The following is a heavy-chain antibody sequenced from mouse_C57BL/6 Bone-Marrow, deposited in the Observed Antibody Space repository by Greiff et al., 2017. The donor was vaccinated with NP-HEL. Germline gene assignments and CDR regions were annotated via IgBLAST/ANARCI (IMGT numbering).Heavy chain of an antibody. CDR2: IYPRSGNT. CDR3: AAPSPFYGSSDCYWYFDV. CDR1: GYTFTSYG. D-gene: IGHD1-1*01. Sequence: VNVVESGAELARPGASVKLSCKASGYTFTSYGISWVKQRTGQGLEWIGEIYPRSGNTYYNEKFKGKATLTADKSSSTAYMELRSLTSEDSAVYFCAAPSPFYGSSDCYWYFDVWGTGTTVTGSS. J-gene: IGHJ1*03. V-gene: IGHV1-81*01.